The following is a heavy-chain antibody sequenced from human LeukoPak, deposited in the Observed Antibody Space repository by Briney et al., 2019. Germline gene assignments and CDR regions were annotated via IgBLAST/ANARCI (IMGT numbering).Heavy chain of an antibody. J-gene: IGHJ4*02. CDR1: GGSISSSSYY. Sequence: SETPSLTCTVSGGSISSSSYYWGWIRQLPGKGLEWIGSIYYSGSTYYNPSLKSRVTISVDTSKNQFSLKLSSVTAADTAVYYCARSFLVVCYFDYWGQGTLVTVSS. CDR3: ARSFLVVCYFDY. V-gene: IGHV4-39*01. D-gene: IGHD3-22*01. CDR2: IYYSGST.